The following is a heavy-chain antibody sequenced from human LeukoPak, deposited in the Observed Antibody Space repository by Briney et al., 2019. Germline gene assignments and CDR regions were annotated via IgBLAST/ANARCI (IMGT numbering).Heavy chain of an antibody. D-gene: IGHD2-2*01. CDR3: ALRDIVVVPAAETPYYYYGMDV. J-gene: IGHJ6*02. V-gene: IGHV1-69*01. CDR1: GGTFSSYA. Sequence: SAKVSCKASGGTFSSYAISWVRQAPGQGLEWMGGIIPIFGTANYAQKFQGRVTITADESTSTAYMELSSLRSEDTAVYYCALRDIVVVPAAETPYYYYGMDVWGQGTTVTVSS. CDR2: IIPIFGTA.